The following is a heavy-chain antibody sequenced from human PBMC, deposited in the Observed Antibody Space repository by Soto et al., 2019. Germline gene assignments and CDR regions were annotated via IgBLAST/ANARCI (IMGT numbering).Heavy chain of an antibody. Sequence: QVQLVQSGAEVKKPGASVKVSCKASGYTFTGYYMHWVRQAPGQGLEWMGWINPNSGGTNYAQKFQGWVTRTRDTSSSTAYMERRRLRSDDTAVYYWARTTSVKTIGPYYGMDVWGQGTTVTVSS. CDR2: INPNSGGT. J-gene: IGHJ6*02. CDR3: ARTTSVKTIGPYYGMDV. V-gene: IGHV1-2*04. D-gene: IGHD1-1*01. CDR1: GYTFTGYY.